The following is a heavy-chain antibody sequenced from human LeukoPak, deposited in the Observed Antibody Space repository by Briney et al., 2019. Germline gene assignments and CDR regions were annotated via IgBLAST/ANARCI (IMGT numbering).Heavy chain of an antibody. CDR2: IYYSGST. Sequence: TSETLSLTCTVSGGSISSSSYYWGWIRQPPGKGLEWIGSIYYSGSTYYNPSLKSRVTISVDTSKNQFSLKLSSVTAADTAVYYCAREYSGSYYGRDDAFDIWGQGTMVTVSS. CDR1: GGSISSSSYY. J-gene: IGHJ3*02. CDR3: AREYSGSYYGRDDAFDI. D-gene: IGHD1-26*01. V-gene: IGHV4-39*07.